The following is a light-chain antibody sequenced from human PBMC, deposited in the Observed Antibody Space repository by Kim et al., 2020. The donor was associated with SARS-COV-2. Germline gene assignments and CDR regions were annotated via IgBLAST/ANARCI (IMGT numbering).Light chain of an antibody. V-gene: IGKV1-5*03. CDR2: KTS. CDR1: QIINSW. J-gene: IGKJ4*01. CDR3: QQYDSYPLT. Sequence: DIQMTQSPSTLSAFVGDRVTITCRASQIINSWLAWYQQKRGEAPKLLIYKTSTLESGVPSRFSDSGSGTEFTLTISSLQPDDFATYYCQQYDSYPLTFGGGTKVDIK.